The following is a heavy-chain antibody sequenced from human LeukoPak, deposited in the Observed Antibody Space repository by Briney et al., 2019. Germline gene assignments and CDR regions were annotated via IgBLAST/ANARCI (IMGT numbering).Heavy chain of an antibody. J-gene: IGHJ4*02. CDR2: IIPIFGIA. CDR3: ARGVAARNGFDY. V-gene: IGHV1-69*04. Sequence: SVTVSCKASGGTFSSYAISWVRQAPGQGLEWMGRIIPIFGIANYAQKFQGRVTITADKSTSTAYMELSSLRSEDTAVYYCARGVAARNGFDYWGQGTLVTVSS. CDR1: GGTFSSYA. D-gene: IGHD6-6*01.